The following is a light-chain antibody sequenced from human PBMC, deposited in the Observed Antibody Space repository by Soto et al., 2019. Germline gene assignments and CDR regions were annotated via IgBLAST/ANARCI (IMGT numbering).Light chain of an antibody. Sequence: QSALTQPPSLSGSPGQSVTISCTATSSDFGIYNHVSCYQQPPGTSLKLMIYEVNNRPSGVPDRFSGYKSGNTASLTISGLQAEDEAEYYCSSSTSSSTYVLSTGTKLTVL. CDR1: SSDFGIYNH. CDR3: SSSTSSSTYV. J-gene: IGLJ1*01. V-gene: IGLV2-18*02. CDR2: EVN.